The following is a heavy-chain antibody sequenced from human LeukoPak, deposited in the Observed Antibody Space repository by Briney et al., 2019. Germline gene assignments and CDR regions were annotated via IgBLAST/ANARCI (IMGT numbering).Heavy chain of an antibody. CDR3: ARAGYSRFVDDLDY. CDR1: GGTFSSYA. J-gene: IGHJ4*02. Sequence: ASVKVSCKASGGTFSSYAISWVRQAPGQGLEWMRRIIPIFGTANYAQKFQGRVTITTDESTSTAHMELSSLRSEDTAVYYCARAGYSRFVDDLDYWGQGTLVIVSS. V-gene: IGHV1-69*05. CDR2: IIPIFGTA. D-gene: IGHD1-26*01.